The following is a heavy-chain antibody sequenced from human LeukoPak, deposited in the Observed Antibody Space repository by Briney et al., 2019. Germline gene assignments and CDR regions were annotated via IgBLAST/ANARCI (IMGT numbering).Heavy chain of an antibody. V-gene: IGHV3-23*01. CDR2: ISASGGTT. J-gene: IGHJ3*02. D-gene: IGHD3-3*01. CDR1: GFSFSSFA. Sequence: SGGSLRLSCAASGFSFSSFAMTWVRQAPGKGLDWVSGISASGGTTYYADSVKGRFTISRDNAKNSLDLQMESLRAEDTAVYYCAKDTGSPADAITMEDNAFDIWGQGTMVTVSS. CDR3: AKDTGSPADAITMEDNAFDI.